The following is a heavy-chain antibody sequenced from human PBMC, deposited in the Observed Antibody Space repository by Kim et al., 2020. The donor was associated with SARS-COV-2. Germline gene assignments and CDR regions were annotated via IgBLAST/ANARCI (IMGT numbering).Heavy chain of an antibody. V-gene: IGHV4-39*07. J-gene: IGHJ4*02. D-gene: IGHD3-22*01. CDR3: ASDSSGYYYFDY. Sequence: YYNPSLKSRVTISVDTSKDQFSLKLVSVTAADTAVYYCASDSSGYYYFDYWGQRILVTVSS.